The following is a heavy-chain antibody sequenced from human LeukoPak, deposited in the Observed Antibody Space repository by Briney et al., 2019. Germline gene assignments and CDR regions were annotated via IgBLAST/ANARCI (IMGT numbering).Heavy chain of an antibody. Sequence: SETLSLTCTVSGGSISSYYWSWIRQPPGKGLEWIGEINHSGSTNYNPSLKSRVTISVDTSKNQFSLKLSSVTAADTAVYYCARLGYCSSTSCYTMGYYYGMDVWGQGTTVTVSS. CDR2: INHSGST. V-gene: IGHV4-34*01. CDR3: ARLGYCSSTSCYTMGYYYGMDV. J-gene: IGHJ6*02. CDR1: GGSISSYY. D-gene: IGHD2-2*02.